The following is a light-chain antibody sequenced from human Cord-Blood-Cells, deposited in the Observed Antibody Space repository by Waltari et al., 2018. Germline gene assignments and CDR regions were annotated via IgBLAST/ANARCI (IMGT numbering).Light chain of an antibody. CDR1: RSHVGRSNL. V-gene: IGLV2-23*01. Sequence: QSALTQPATASGSPGQSITISFTGTRSHVGRSNLVSWYQQHPGKAPKLMIYEGSKRPSGVSNRFSGSKSGNTASLTISGLQAEDEADYYCCSYAGSSTWVFGGGTKLTVL. CDR3: CSYAGSSTWV. J-gene: IGLJ3*02. CDR2: EGS.